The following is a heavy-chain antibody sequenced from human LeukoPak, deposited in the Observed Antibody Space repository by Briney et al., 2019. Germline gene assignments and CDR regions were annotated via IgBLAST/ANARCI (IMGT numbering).Heavy chain of an antibody. V-gene: IGHV3-30*02. CDR2: IRYDGSFK. CDR3: AKSLAVVPAAYKDD. CDR1: GFTFSSFG. D-gene: IGHD2-2*01. J-gene: IGHJ6*03. Sequence: GGSLRLSCAASGFTFSSFGMHWVRQAPGKGLEWVSFIRYDGSFKYYADSVKGRFTISRDNSKNTLYLQMSSLTVEDTAVYYCAKSLAVVPAAYKDDWGKGTTVTVSS.